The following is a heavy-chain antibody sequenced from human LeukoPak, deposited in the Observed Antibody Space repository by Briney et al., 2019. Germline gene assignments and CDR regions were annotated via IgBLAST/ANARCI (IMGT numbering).Heavy chain of an antibody. V-gene: IGHV1-8*01. D-gene: IGHD3-16*01. J-gene: IGHJ4*02. CDR2: MNPNSGNT. CDR3: ARGPVGRGRAFDY. Sequence: ASVKVSCSASGYTFTSYGINWGRQATGQGLEWMGWMNPNSGNTGYSQKFQGRVTMTRNTSISTAYMELSSLRSEATAVYYCARGPVGRGRAFDYWGQGTLVTVSS. CDR1: GYTFTSYG.